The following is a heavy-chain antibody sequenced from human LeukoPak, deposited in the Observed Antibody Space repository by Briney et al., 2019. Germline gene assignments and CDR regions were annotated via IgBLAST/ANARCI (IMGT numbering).Heavy chain of an antibody. J-gene: IGHJ6*03. CDR3: ARAVSYYYYYMDV. CDR1: GFTFSSYS. V-gene: IGHV3-21*01. CDR2: ISSSSSYI. Sequence: PGGSLRLSCAASGFTFSSYSMNWVRQAPGKGLEWVSSISSSSSYIYYADSVKGRFTISRDNAKNTLYLQMNSLRAEDTAVYYCARAVSYYYYYMDVWGKGTTVTVSS. D-gene: IGHD4-23*01.